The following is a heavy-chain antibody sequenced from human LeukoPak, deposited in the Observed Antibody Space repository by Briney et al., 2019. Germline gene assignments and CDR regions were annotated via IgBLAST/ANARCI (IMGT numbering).Heavy chain of an antibody. Sequence: SGGSLRLSCAASGFTFSSYGMHWVRQAPGKGLEWVAVIWYDGSNKYYADSVKGRFTISRDNSKNTLYLQMNSLRAEDTAVYYCASSGSYYYFDYWGQGTLVTVSS. J-gene: IGHJ4*02. CDR2: IWYDGSNK. V-gene: IGHV3-33*01. D-gene: IGHD1-26*01. CDR3: ASSGSYYYFDY. CDR1: GFTFSSYG.